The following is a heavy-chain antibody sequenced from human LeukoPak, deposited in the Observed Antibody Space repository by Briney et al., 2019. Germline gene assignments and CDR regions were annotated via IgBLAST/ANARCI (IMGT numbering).Heavy chain of an antibody. D-gene: IGHD2-8*02. V-gene: IGHV3-30*18. Sequence: TGGSLRLSCAASGFTFSSYGMHWVRQAPGKGLEWVAVISYDGSNKYYADSVKGRFTISRDNSKNTLYLQMNSLRAEDTAVYYCAKDFRSLWSLYYFDYWGQGTLVTVSS. CDR3: AKDFRSLWSLYYFDY. J-gene: IGHJ4*02. CDR2: ISYDGSNK. CDR1: GFTFSSYG.